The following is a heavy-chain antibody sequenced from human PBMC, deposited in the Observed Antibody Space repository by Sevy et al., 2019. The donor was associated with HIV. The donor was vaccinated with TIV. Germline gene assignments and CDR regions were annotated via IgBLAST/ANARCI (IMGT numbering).Heavy chain of an antibody. CDR3: ASLVPPAPNHGMDV. J-gene: IGHJ6*02. Sequence: GGSLRLSCAASGFTFSDDYMSWIHQAPGKGLEWVSYISSSGSTIYYADSVKGRFTISRDNAKNSLYLQMNSLRAEDTAVYYCASLVPPAPNHGMDVWGQGTTVTVSS. D-gene: IGHD2-15*01. CDR2: ISSSGSTI. CDR1: GFTFSDDY. V-gene: IGHV3-11*01.